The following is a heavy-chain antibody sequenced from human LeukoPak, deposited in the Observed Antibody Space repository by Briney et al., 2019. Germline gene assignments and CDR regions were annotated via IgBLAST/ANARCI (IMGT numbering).Heavy chain of an antibody. CDR3: ARFGYSYGYGGFDY. J-gene: IGHJ4*02. Sequence: SETLSLTCTVSGGSISSYYWSWIRQPPGKGLEWLGYIYYSGSTNYNPSLKSRVTISVDTSKNQFSLKLSSVTASDTAVYYCARFGYSYGYGGFDYWGQGTLVTV. CDR1: GGSISSYY. D-gene: IGHD5-18*01. CDR2: IYYSGST. V-gene: IGHV4-59*01.